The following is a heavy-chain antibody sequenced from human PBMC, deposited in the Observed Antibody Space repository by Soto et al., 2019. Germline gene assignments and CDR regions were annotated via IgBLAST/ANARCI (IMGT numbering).Heavy chain of an antibody. V-gene: IGHV4-31*03. Sequence: QVQLQESGPGLVKPSQTLSLTCTVSGGSISSGGYYWSWIRQHPGKGLEWIGYIYYSGSTYYNPSLKSRVTISVDTSKNQFSLKLSSVTAADTAVYYCARDRHDCSGGSCYSLGYFDYWGQGTLVTVSS. J-gene: IGHJ4*02. CDR2: IYYSGST. D-gene: IGHD2-15*01. CDR3: ARDRHDCSGGSCYSLGYFDY. CDR1: GGSISSGGYY.